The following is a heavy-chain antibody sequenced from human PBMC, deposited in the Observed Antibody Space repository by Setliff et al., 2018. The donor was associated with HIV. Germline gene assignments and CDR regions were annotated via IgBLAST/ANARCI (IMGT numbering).Heavy chain of an antibody. CDR1: GGSISNYY. V-gene: IGHV4-4*08. D-gene: IGHD3-10*01. Sequence: SETLSFTCTVSGGSISNYYWSWIRQPPGKGLEWIGYIYPIGSPDFPSGNTVYNPSFTSRLTLSLDTSKNQFSLKLTSVTAADAALYYCTGDYNSGSYRFDYWGQGTPVTVSS. J-gene: IGHJ4*02. CDR3: TGDYNSGSYRFDY. CDR2: IYPIGSPDFPSGNT.